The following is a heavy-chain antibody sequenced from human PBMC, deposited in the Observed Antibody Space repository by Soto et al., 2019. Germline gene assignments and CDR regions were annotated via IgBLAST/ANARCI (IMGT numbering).Heavy chain of an antibody. J-gene: IGHJ4*02. CDR2: ISSTTNYV. V-gene: IGHV3-21*01. CDR1: GFSFTRYS. Sequence: VCLRLSCAACGFSFTRYSMNWVRQAPGKGLEWASSISSTTNYVYYADSMKGRFTVSRDNAKNSVYLEMNSLSAEDTAVYYCARESEDLTSNFDYWGQGTLVTVSS. CDR3: ARESEDLTSNFDY.